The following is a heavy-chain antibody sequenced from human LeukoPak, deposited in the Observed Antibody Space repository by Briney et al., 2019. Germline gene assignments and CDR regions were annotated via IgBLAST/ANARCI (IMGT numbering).Heavy chain of an antibody. J-gene: IGHJ4*02. CDR3: ARVPSDIVVVVAARGRSDFDY. D-gene: IGHD2-15*01. CDR1: GFTFSSYA. V-gene: IGHV3-23*01. CDR2: ISGSGGST. Sequence: GGSLRLSCAASGFTFSSYAMSWVRQAPGKGLEWVSAISGSGGSTYYADSVKGRFTISRDNSKNTLYLQMNSLRAEDTAVYYCARVPSDIVVVVAARGRSDFDYWGQGTLVTVSS.